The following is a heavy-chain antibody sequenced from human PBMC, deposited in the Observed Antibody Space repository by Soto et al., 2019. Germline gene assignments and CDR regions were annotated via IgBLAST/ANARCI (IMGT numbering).Heavy chain of an antibody. Sequence: EVHLVESGGGLVQPGGSLRLSCVASGFTFSNFWMAWVRQAPGRGLEWVANINRDGSQKYYVASVGGRFTISRDNAEKSLFLQLDGVRGDDTAVYYCATDKDYLFDNWGQGTLVTVSS. CDR2: INRDGSQK. CDR1: GFTFSNFW. CDR3: ATDKDYLFDN. J-gene: IGHJ4*02. D-gene: IGHD3-10*01. V-gene: IGHV3-7*01.